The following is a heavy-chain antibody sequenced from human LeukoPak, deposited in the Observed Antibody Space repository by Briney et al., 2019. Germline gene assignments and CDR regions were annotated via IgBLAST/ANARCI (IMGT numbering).Heavy chain of an antibody. CDR2: IYYSGST. CDR3: ARGARREPLDY. V-gene: IGHV4-59*01. J-gene: IGHJ4*02. Sequence: KSSETLSLTCTVSGGSISSYYWSWIRQPPGKGLEWIGYIYYSGSTNYNPSLKSRVTISVDTSKNQFSLKLSSVTAADTAVYYCARGARREPLDYWGQGTLVTVSS. D-gene: IGHD1-26*01. CDR1: GGSISSYY.